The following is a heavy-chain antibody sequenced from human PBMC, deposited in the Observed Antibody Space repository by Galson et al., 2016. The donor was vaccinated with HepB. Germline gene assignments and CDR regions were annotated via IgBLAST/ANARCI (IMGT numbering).Heavy chain of an antibody. D-gene: IGHD5-24*01. CDR3: AREKGTHGCTTHCYRDGSAFDS. J-gene: IGHJ3*02. Sequence: SVKVSCKASEDIFSRFAISWVRQAPGQGLEWMGGIIPLLETPQYAQKFQGRVTITADHSTSTVYMDLSSLRSEDTAVYYCAREKGTHGCTTHCYRDGSAFDSWGQGTLVTVSS. CDR2: IIPLLETP. V-gene: IGHV1-69*10. CDR1: EDIFSRFA.